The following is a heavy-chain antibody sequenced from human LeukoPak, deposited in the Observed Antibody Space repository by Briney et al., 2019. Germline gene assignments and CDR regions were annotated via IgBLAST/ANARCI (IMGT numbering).Heavy chain of an antibody. Sequence: SETLSLTCAVSGASVSRSHWNWIRQFPGRGLEWIGCLSYTGKTDYNPSLISRVTISLDTSKNQVSLKLTSVTAADTAVYYCSEGYFEPFDHWGQGTLVTVSS. CDR2: LSYTGKT. J-gene: IGHJ4*02. V-gene: IGHV4-59*02. CDR1: GASVSRSH. CDR3: SEGYFEPFDH. D-gene: IGHD2/OR15-2a*01.